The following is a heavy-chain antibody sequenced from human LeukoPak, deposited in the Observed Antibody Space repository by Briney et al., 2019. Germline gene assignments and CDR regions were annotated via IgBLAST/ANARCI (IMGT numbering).Heavy chain of an antibody. D-gene: IGHD2-2*01. CDR1: GGSFSDYY. V-gene: IGHV4-34*01. J-gene: IGHJ5*02. Sequence: SETLSLTCAVYGGSFSDYYWSWIRQPPGKGLEWIGEINHSGSTNYNPSLKSRVTISVDTSKNQFSLKLNSVTAADTAVYYCARGDIVVVPAAINYWFDPWGQGTLVTVSS. CDR2: INHSGST. CDR3: ARGDIVVVPAAINYWFDP.